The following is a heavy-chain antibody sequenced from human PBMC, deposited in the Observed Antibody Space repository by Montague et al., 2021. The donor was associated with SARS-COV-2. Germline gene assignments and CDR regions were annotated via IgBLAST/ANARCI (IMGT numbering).Heavy chain of an antibody. J-gene: IGHJ4*02. V-gene: IGHV4-4*07. CDR3: ARDRVGLSSSWRSTVDWYFDX. Sequence: SETLSLTCDVYGDSISSYYWSWIRQPAGKGLEWIGRIYTSGSTNYNPSLKSRVTMSVDTSKNQFSLKLSSVTAADTAVYYCARDRVGLSSSWRSTVDWYFDXWGQGTLVTVSS. D-gene: IGHD6-13*01. CDR2: IYTSGST. CDR1: GDSISSYY.